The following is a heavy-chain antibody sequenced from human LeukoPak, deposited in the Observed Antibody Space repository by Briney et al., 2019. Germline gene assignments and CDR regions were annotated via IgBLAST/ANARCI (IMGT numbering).Heavy chain of an antibody. CDR1: GFTFSGYW. CDR2: IKPDGSDK. V-gene: IGHV3-7*04. D-gene: IGHD5-18*01. Sequence: QPGGSLRLSCAASGFTFSGYWMSWVRQAPGKGLEWVANIKPDGSDKYYVDSVKGRFTISRENAKNSLYLHMNNLRAEDTAVYYCARDRIQLWSHDYWGQGTLVTVSS. J-gene: IGHJ4*02. CDR3: ARDRIQLWSHDY.